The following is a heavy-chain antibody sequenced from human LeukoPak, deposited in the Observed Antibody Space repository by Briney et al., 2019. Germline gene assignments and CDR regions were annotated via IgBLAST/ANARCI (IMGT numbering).Heavy chain of an antibody. J-gene: IGHJ4*02. V-gene: IGHV1-2*02. Sequence: ASVKVSCKASGFTFSGYYMHWVRQAPGQGLEWMAWISPNSGGTNYVQKFQGRVTVTRDASISTDYMEISGLTSDDTALYYCAREPSGSGGYDYWGQGTLVTVSS. CDR3: AREPSGSGGYDY. CDR1: GFTFSGYY. CDR2: ISPNSGGT. D-gene: IGHD3-10*01.